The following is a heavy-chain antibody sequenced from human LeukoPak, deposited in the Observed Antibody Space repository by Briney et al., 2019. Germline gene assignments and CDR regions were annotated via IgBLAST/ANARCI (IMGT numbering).Heavy chain of an antibody. V-gene: IGHV3-30*18. CDR3: AKEMEGGSFH. J-gene: IGHJ4*02. CDR2: ISYDGSNK. CDR1: GFTFSSYG. D-gene: IGHD1-26*01. Sequence: PGRSLRLSCAASGFTFSSYGMHWVRQAPGKGLEWVAVISYDGSNKYYADSVKGRFTISRDNSKNTLYLQMNSLRAEDTAVYYCAKEMEGGSFHWGQGTLVTVSS.